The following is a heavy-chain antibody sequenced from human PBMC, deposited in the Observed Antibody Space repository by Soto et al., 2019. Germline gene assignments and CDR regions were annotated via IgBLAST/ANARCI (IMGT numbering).Heavy chain of an antibody. V-gene: IGHV4-34*01. Sequence: SETLSLTCAVYGGSFSGYYWSWIRQPPGKGLEWIGEINHSGSTNYNPSLKSRVTISVDTSKNQFSLKLSSVTAADTAVYYCARGGYSYGYGLYYYYGMDGWGQGTTVTVSS. CDR2: INHSGST. J-gene: IGHJ6*02. D-gene: IGHD5-18*01. CDR3: ARGGYSYGYGLYYYYGMDG. CDR1: GGSFSGYY.